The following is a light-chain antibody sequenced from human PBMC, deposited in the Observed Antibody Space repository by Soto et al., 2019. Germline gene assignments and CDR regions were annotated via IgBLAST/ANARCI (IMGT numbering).Light chain of an antibody. Sequence: DIQLTQSPSFLSASVGDRVTITCRASQGIRSYLAWYQQKPGKAPKLLIYAASTVQSGVPSRFSGSGSGTEFTLTISSLQPEDFATYYCQQLNSYPQITFGQGTRLEIK. V-gene: IGKV1-9*01. J-gene: IGKJ5*01. CDR1: QGIRSY. CDR3: QQLNSYPQIT. CDR2: AAS.